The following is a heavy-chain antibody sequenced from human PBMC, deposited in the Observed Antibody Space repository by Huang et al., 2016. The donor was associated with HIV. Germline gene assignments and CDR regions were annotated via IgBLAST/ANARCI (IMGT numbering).Heavy chain of an antibody. CDR3: VKDRRMRGSGWTFFDN. J-gene: IGHJ4*02. CDR2: ISWNSGYR. D-gene: IGHD6-19*01. Sequence: EVQLEEFGGRLVQPGRSLRLSCATYGFKFDDYAMHWVRQVPGGGLGWGSGISWNSGYRLYADSVRGRFAISRDNAVKSLYLQMDSLRREDTALYYCVKDRRMRGSGWTFFDNWGQGTLVDVSS. CDR1: GFKFDDYA. V-gene: IGHV3-9*01.